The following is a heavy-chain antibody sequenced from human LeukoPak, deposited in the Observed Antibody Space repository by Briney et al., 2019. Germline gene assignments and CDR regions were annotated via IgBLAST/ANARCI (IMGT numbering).Heavy chain of an antibody. V-gene: IGHV4-38-2*02. J-gene: IGHJ4*02. CDR1: GYSISSGYY. Sequence: SETLSLTCTVSGYSISSGYYWGGIRQPPGKGLEWIGSIYHSGSTYYNPSLKSRVTISVDTSKNQFSLKLSSVTAADTAVYYCARDRRKQQLVDQTYYWGQGTLVTVSS. CDR2: IYHSGST. CDR3: ARDRRKQQLVDQTYY. D-gene: IGHD6-13*01.